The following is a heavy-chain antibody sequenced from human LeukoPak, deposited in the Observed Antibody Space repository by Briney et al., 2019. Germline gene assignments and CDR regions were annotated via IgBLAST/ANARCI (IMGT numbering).Heavy chain of an antibody. CDR1: GGTFNSYG. D-gene: IGHD5-12*01. CDR2: IIPILGTA. J-gene: IGHJ6*03. V-gene: IGHV1-69*10. Sequence: SVKVSCKASGGTFNSYGIIWVRQAPGQGLEWMGGIIPILGTANYAQKFQGRVTITADKSTSTAYMELSSLRSEDTAVYYCGRGARPPHYYYYMDVWGKGTTVTVSS. CDR3: GRGARPPHYYYYMDV.